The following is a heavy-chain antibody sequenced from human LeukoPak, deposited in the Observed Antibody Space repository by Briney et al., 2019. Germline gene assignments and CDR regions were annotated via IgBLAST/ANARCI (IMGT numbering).Heavy chain of an antibody. V-gene: IGHV3-7*01. D-gene: IGHD4-17*01. CDR2: IKQDGSEK. J-gene: IGHJ4*02. CDR1: GFTFSSYW. CDR3: ARQKYGDEEYYFDY. Sequence: GGSLRLSCAASGFTFSSYWMSWVRQAPGKGLEWVANIKQDGSEKYYVDSVKGRFTISRDNAKNSLYLQMNSLRAEDTAVYYCARQKYGDEEYYFDYWGQGTLVTVSS.